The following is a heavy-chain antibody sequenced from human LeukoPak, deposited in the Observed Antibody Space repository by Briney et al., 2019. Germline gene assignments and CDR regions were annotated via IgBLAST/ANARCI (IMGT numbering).Heavy chain of an antibody. V-gene: IGHV3-48*01. CDR2: ISSSSSSI. CDR3: AREDTPGGDGCNLRGDSLHDAFDI. Sequence: GGSLRLSCAASRFAFSDYGMSWVRQAPGKGLEWVSYISSSSSSIYYADSVKGRFTISRDNAKKSLYLQMNSLRAEDTAVYYCAREDTPGGDGCNLRGDSLHDAFDIWGQGTMVTVSS. CDR1: RFAFSDYG. J-gene: IGHJ3*02. D-gene: IGHD5-24*01.